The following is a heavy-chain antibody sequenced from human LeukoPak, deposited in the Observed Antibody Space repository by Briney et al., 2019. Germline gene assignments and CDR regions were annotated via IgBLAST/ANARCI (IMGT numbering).Heavy chain of an antibody. Sequence: GGSLRLSCAASGFTFSSYWMSWVRQAPGKGLEWVANIKQDGSEKYYVDSVKGRFTISRDNAKNSLYLQMNSLRAEDMALYYCAKGTSSAYAYYMDVWGKGTTVTVSS. J-gene: IGHJ6*03. V-gene: IGHV3-7*03. CDR1: GFTFSSYW. D-gene: IGHD5-12*01. CDR3: AKGTSSAYAYYMDV. CDR2: IKQDGSEK.